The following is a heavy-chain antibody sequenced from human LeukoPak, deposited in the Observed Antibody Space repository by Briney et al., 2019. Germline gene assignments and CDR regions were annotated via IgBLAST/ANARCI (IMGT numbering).Heavy chain of an antibody. CDR2: ISGSGGST. CDR3: AKGIRALGVIVF. J-gene: IGHJ3*01. Sequence: PGGSLRLSCAASGFTFSSYSMTWVRQAPGKGLEWVSAISGSGGSTYYADSGKGRFTISRDNSKNTLYLQMNSLRAEDTAVYYCAKGIRALGVIVFWGQGTMVTVSS. D-gene: IGHD3-22*01. V-gene: IGHV3-23*01. CDR1: GFTFSSYS.